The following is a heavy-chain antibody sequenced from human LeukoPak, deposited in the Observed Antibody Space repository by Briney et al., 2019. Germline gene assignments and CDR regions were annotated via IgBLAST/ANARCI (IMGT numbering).Heavy chain of an antibody. CDR1: GFTFSSYE. CDR2: ISSSGSTI. CDR3: AKTERCSGGSCYFNY. J-gene: IGHJ4*02. V-gene: IGHV3-48*03. Sequence: PGGSLRLSCAASGFTFSSYEMNWVRQAPGKGLEWVSYISSSGSTIYYADSVKGRFTISRDNAKNSLYLQMNSLRAEDTAVYYCAKTERCSGGSCYFNYWGQGTLVTVSS. D-gene: IGHD2-15*01.